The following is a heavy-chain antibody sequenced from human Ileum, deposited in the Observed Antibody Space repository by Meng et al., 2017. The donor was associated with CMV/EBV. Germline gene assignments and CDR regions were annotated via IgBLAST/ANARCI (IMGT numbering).Heavy chain of an antibody. CDR2: IYYSGSP. Sequence: QGPLQESGPGLVKPSQTLSLTCTVSGGSITSCNYYWSWIRQPPGRGLEWIGYIYYSGSPYYKPSLKSRVTISLDTSKNQFSLNLRSVTATDSAVYYCVRQVVAASFDYWGQGALVTVSS. CDR3: VRQVVAASFDY. V-gene: IGHV4-30-4*08. J-gene: IGHJ4*02. CDR1: GGSITSCNYY. D-gene: IGHD2-15*01.